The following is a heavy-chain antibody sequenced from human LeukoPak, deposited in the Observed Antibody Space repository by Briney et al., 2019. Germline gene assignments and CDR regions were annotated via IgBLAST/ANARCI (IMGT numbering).Heavy chain of an antibody. CDR1: GGTLSSYA. CDR2: IIPIFGTA. D-gene: IGHD5-24*01. V-gene: IGHV1-69*01. CDR3: ARVSGYNYRGYFDY. Sequence: SVKVSCKASGGTLSSYAISWVRQAPGQGLEWMGGIIPIFGTANYAQKFQGRVTISADESTSTAYMELSSLRSEDTAVYYCARVSGYNYRGYFDYWGQGTLVTVSS. J-gene: IGHJ4*02.